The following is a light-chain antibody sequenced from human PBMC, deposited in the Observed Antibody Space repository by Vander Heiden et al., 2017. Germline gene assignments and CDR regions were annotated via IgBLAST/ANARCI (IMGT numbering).Light chain of an antibody. J-gene: IGKJ4*02. CDR3: QQSYSTLGT. V-gene: IGKV1-39*01. CDR1: QSVSSY. CDR2: GAS. Sequence: DKQMTQPPASLSASVGDRVTLSCRASQSVSSYLNWYQQKPGKAPKLLIYGASSLDSGVPSRFSGSGSGTDFTLTISSLQPEDFATYYCQQSYSTLGTFGEGTKVEIK.